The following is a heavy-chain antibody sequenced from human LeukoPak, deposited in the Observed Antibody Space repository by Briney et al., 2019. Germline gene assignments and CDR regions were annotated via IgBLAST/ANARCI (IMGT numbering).Heavy chain of an antibody. CDR2: INPNSGGT. V-gene: IGHV1-2*02. CDR1: GYTFTGYY. CDR3: ARGVGSGWYNWFEP. J-gene: IGHJ5*02. Sequence: ASVKVSCKASGYTFTGYYMHWVRQAPGQGLEWMGWINPNSGGTNYAQKFQGRVTMTRDTSISTAYMELSRLRSDDTAVYYCARGVGSGWYNWFEPWGQGTLVTVSS. D-gene: IGHD6-19*01.